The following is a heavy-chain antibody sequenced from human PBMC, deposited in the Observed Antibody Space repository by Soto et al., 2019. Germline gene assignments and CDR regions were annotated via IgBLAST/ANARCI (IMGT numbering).Heavy chain of an antibody. CDR1: GGSFSGYY. CDR2: INHSGST. CDR3: ASRGYSYGRGAYYYMDV. D-gene: IGHD5-18*01. V-gene: IGHV4-34*01. Sequence: LETLSLTCAVYGGSFSGYYLSWIRQPPGKGLEWIGEINHSGSTNYNPSLKSRVTISVDTSKNQFSLKLSSVTAADTAVYYCASRGYSYGRGAYYYMDVWGKGTTVTVSS. J-gene: IGHJ6*03.